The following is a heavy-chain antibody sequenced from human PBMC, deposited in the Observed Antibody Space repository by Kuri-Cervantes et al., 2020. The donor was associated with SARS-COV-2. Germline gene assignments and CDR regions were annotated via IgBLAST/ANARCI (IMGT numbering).Heavy chain of an antibody. J-gene: IGHJ6*02. Sequence: ASVKVSCKASGYTFTSYGISWVRQAPGQGLEWMGWISAYNGNTNYAQKLQGRVTMTTDTSTSTAYMELRSLRSDDTAVYYCARNWSGYFPWVYYYGMDVWGQGTMVTVSS. CDR1: GYTFTSYG. V-gene: IGHV1-18*01. D-gene: IGHD3-3*01. CDR2: ISAYNGNT. CDR3: ARNWSGYFPWVYYYGMDV.